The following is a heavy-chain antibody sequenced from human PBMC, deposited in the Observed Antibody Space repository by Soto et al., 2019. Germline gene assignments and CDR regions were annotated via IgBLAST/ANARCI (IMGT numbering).Heavy chain of an antibody. CDR3: AGDRGLGDGYTSVDV. Sequence: QVQLVQSGAEVKKPGASVKVSCKASGYTFTSYDINWVRQAPGQGLEWMGWMNPNSGNTGYAQKFQGRVTMTRNTSQSTAYMELSSLRSEDTAVYSCAGDRGLGDGYTSVDVWGQGTTVTVSS. J-gene: IGHJ6*02. V-gene: IGHV1-8*01. D-gene: IGHD5-12*01. CDR2: MNPNSGNT. CDR1: GYTFTSYD.